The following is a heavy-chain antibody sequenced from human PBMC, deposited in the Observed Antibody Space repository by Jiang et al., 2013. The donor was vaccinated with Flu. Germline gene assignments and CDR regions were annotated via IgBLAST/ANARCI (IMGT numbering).Heavy chain of an antibody. J-gene: IGHJ3*02. CDR2: ISAYNGNT. CDR1: GYTFTSYG. Sequence: SVKVSCKASGYTFTSYGISWVRQAPGQGLEWMGWISAYNGNTNYAQKLQGRVTMTTDTSTSTAYMELRSLRSDDTAVYYCARTVEMATIGGDAFDIWGQGTMVTVSS. V-gene: IGHV1-18*01. D-gene: IGHD5-24*01. CDR3: ARTVEMATIGGDAFDI.